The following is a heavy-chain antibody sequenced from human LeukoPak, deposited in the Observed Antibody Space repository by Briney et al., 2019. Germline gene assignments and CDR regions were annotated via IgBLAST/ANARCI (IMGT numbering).Heavy chain of an antibody. J-gene: IGHJ4*02. V-gene: IGHV4-39*07. D-gene: IGHD3-10*01. CDR3: ATPKGYYYGSGPGYFDY. Sequence: SETLSLTCTVSGGSISISSYYWGWIRQPPGKGLEWIGSIYYSGNTYYNPSLKSRVTISVDTSNNQFSLKLNSVTAADTAVYYCATPKGYYYGSGPGYFDYWGQGTLVTVSS. CDR1: GGSISISSYY. CDR2: IYYSGNT.